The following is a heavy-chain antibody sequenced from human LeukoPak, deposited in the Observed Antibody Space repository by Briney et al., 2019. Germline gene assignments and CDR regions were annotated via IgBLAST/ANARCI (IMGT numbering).Heavy chain of an antibody. V-gene: IGHV3-23*01. J-gene: IGHJ4*02. CDR3: VSVVRGIGY. CDR2: ISGSGGNT. CDR1: GFTFSSYA. D-gene: IGHD3-10*01. Sequence: GGSPRLSCAASGFTFSSYAMSWVRQAPGKGLEWVSAISGSGGNTYYADSVKGRFTISRDNSKNSVYLQLNSLRPEDTAMYYCVSVVRGIGYWGQGTLVTVSS.